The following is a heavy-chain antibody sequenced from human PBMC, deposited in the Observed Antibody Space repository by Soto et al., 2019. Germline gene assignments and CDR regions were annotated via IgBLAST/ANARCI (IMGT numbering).Heavy chain of an antibody. CDR3: ARDTYGSGSYYPHH. Sequence: GGSLRLSCVASGFTVSSYVMHWVRQAPGKGLEWVAVIWYDGSTKFYADSVKGRFTISRDNSKNTLYLQMNSLRAEDSAVYYCARDTYGSGSYYPHHWGQGTQVTVSS. J-gene: IGHJ5*02. D-gene: IGHD3-10*01. V-gene: IGHV3-33*01. CDR1: GFTVSSYV. CDR2: IWYDGSTK.